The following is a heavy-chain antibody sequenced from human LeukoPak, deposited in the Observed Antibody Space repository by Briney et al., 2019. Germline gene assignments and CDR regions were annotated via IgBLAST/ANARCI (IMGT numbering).Heavy chain of an antibody. CDR1: GFPFSSYA. J-gene: IGHJ5*02. CDR3: AKAGCSGGTCYSIYWFDP. CDR2: ISGSGGTI. D-gene: IGHD2-15*01. V-gene: IGHV3-23*01. Sequence: GGSLRLSCAASGFPFSSYAMSWVRQAPGKGLEWVSAISGSGGTIHYADSVQGRFTISRDNSKNTLYLQMNSLRADDTAVYYCAKAGCSGGTCYSIYWFDPWGQGTLVTVFS.